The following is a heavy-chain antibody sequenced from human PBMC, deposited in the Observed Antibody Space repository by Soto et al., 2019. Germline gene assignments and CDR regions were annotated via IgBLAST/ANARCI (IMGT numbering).Heavy chain of an antibody. J-gene: IGHJ6*02. CDR1: GDSISSSNSY. CDR3: ARHNGPLYVGYYYDMDV. Sequence: SETLSLSCTISGDSISSSNSYWGLIRQPPGKGLEWIGSIYYSGGTYYNPSLKSRVTISVDTSKNQFSLKLSSVTAADTAVYYCARHNGPLYVGYYYDMDVWGQGTTVT. D-gene: IGHD3-16*01. CDR2: IYYSGGT. V-gene: IGHV4-39*01.